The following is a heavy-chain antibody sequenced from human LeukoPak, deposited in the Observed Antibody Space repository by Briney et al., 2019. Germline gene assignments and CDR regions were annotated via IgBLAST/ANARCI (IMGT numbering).Heavy chain of an antibody. Sequence: PSETLSLTCTVSGGSISSYYWSWIRQPPGKGLEWIGYIYYSGSTNYNPSLKSRVTISVDTSKNQFSLKLSSVTAADTAVYYCARDTPYYYDSSGYTMAARWFDPWGQGTLVTVSS. J-gene: IGHJ5*02. CDR1: GGSISSYY. CDR2: IYYSGST. D-gene: IGHD3-22*01. V-gene: IGHV4-59*01. CDR3: ARDTPYYYDSSGYTMAARWFDP.